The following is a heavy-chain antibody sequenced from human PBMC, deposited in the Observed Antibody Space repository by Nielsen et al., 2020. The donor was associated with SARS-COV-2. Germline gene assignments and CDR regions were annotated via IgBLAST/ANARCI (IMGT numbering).Heavy chain of an antibody. CDR1: GFTFSSYA. CDR3: AKDIQLWPSVYYYYGMDV. D-gene: IGHD5-18*01. CDR2: IYSGGSST. V-gene: IGHV3-23*03. J-gene: IGHJ6*02. Sequence: GGSLRLSCAASGFTFSSYAMSWVRQAPGKGLEWVSVIYSGGSSTYYADSVKGRFTIPRDNSKNTLYLQMNSLRAEDTAVYYFAKDIQLWPSVYYYYGMDVWGQGTTVTVSS.